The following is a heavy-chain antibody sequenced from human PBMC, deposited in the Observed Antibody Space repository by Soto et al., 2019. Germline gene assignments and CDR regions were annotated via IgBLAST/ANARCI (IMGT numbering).Heavy chain of an antibody. J-gene: IGHJ4*02. D-gene: IGHD5-12*01. CDR1: GGSLSGYY. V-gene: IGHV4-34*01. CDR3: ARGQEGVVATH. CDR2: VKDGGHT. Sequence: QVQLQQWGAGLLKPSETLSLNCAVTGGSLSGYYWSWIRQPPGKGLEWIGEVKDGGHTNYSPSLRGRVTISSDTSNNQFSLGRISVTAADRGVYYCARGQEGVVATHWDQGSLVTVSS.